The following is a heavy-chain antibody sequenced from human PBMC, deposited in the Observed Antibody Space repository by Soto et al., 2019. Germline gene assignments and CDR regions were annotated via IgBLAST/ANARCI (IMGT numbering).Heavy chain of an antibody. CDR2: IYSGGST. D-gene: IGHD3-10*01. CDR3: ARLWFGSDNWFDP. CDR1: GFTVSSNY. Sequence: EVQLVESGGGLVQSGGSLRLSCAASGFTVSSNYMSWVRQAPGKGLEWVSVIYSGGSTYYADSVKGRFTISRDNSKNTLYLQMNSLRAEDTAVYYCARLWFGSDNWFDPWGQGTLVTVSS. J-gene: IGHJ5*02. V-gene: IGHV3-66*04.